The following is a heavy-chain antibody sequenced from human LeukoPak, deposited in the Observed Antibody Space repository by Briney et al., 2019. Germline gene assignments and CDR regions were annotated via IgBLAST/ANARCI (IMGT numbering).Heavy chain of an antibody. J-gene: IGHJ4*02. V-gene: IGHV4-59*01. Sequence: PSETLSLTCTVSGGSISSYYWSWIRQPPGKGLEWIGYIYYSGSTNYNPSLKSRVTISVDTSKNQFSLKLSSVTAADTAVYYCARSPYSSSARKYYFDYWGQGTLVTVSS. D-gene: IGHD6-6*01. CDR3: ARSPYSSSARKYYFDY. CDR1: GGSISSYY. CDR2: IYYSGST.